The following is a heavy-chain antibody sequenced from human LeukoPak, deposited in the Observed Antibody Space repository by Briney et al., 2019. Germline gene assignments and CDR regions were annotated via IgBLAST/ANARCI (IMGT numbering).Heavy chain of an antibody. CDR1: GGSISSSSYY. V-gene: IGHV4-39*01. Sequence: SETLSLTCTVSGGSISSSSYYWGWIRQPPGKGLEWIGSIYYSGSTYYNPSLKSRVTISVDTSKNQFSLKLSSVTAADTAVYYCARHTRTHYYYYYMDVWSKGTTVTISS. J-gene: IGHJ6*03. CDR3: ARHTRTHYYYYYMDV. D-gene: IGHD2-15*01. CDR2: IYYSGST.